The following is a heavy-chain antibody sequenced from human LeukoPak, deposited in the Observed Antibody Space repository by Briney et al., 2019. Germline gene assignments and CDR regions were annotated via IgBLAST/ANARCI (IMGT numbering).Heavy chain of an antibody. Sequence: GGSLRLSCAASGFTVSSNYMSWVRQAPGKGLEWVSVIYSGGSTYYADSVKGRFTISRDNSKNTLYLQMNSLRAEDTAVYYCARGGKIALAGTRSPQYFQHWGQGTLVTVSS. CDR3: ARGGKIALAGTRSPQYFQH. V-gene: IGHV3-53*01. CDR1: GFTVSSNY. J-gene: IGHJ1*01. CDR2: IYSGGST. D-gene: IGHD6-19*01.